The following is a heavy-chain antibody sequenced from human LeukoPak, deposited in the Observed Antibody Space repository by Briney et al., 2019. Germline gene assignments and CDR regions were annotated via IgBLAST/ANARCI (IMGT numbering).Heavy chain of an antibody. CDR2: INPNSGGT. V-gene: IGHV1-2*02. CDR1: GYTFTSYG. Sequence: ASVKVSCKASGYTFTSYGISWVRQAPGQGLEWMGWINPNSGGTNYAQKFQGRVTMTRDTSICTAYMELSRLRSDDTAVYYCARARGIVVVPAATLDAFDIWGQGTMVTVSS. J-gene: IGHJ3*02. D-gene: IGHD2-2*01. CDR3: ARARGIVVVPAATLDAFDI.